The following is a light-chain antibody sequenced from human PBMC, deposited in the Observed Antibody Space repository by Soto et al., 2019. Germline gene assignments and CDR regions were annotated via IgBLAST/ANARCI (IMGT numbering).Light chain of an antibody. CDR2: AAS. Sequence: DIQMTQSPSSLSASVGDRVTITCRASQNINSYLNWYQQKPGKAPKLLIYAASSLQSGVPSRFSGSGSGTDFTLTVNSLQPDDFATYYCQQIYTAPLTFGGGTKVEIK. J-gene: IGKJ4*01. V-gene: IGKV1-39*01. CDR3: QQIYTAPLT. CDR1: QNINSY.